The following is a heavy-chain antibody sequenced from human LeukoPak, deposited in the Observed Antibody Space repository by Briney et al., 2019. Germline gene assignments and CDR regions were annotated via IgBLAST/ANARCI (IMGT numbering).Heavy chain of an antibody. Sequence: PGGSLRLSCAASGVTVSSNYMSWGRQGPGRGLGWVWVIYSDCSAYYSDSVKGRITISRDNSKNTLFLQMNSLSAGDTAVYYCARGSVTMVDYWDQGTPVTGSS. V-gene: IGHV3-66*01. CDR1: GVTVSSNY. J-gene: IGHJ4*02. CDR3: ARGSVTMVDY. D-gene: IGHD3-10*01. CDR2: IYSDCSA.